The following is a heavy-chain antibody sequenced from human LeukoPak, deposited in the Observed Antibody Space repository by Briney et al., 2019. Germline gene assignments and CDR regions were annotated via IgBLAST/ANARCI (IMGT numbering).Heavy chain of an antibody. Sequence: PSETLSLTCTVSGGSISSYSWSWIRQPPGKGLEWIGYIYHSGSTYYNPSLKSRVTISVDRSKNQFSLKLSSVTAADTAVYYCARGDYDSSGYYLDYWGQGTLVTVSS. D-gene: IGHD3-22*01. J-gene: IGHJ4*02. CDR3: ARGDYDSSGYYLDY. CDR1: GGSISSYS. CDR2: IYHSGST. V-gene: IGHV4-30-2*01.